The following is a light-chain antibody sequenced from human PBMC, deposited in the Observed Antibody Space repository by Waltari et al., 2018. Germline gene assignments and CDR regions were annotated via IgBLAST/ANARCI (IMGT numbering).Light chain of an antibody. Sequence: QSALTQPASVSGSPGQSITISCPGTSSDVGRFDLVSWYQQPPDKAPKLMIYEVTNRPSGVSNRFSGSKSGSTASLSISGLQAEDEADYFCSSYTSSNTLVFGNGTKVTVL. J-gene: IGLJ1*01. CDR1: SSDVGRFDL. V-gene: IGLV2-14*02. CDR3: SSYTSSNTLV. CDR2: EVT.